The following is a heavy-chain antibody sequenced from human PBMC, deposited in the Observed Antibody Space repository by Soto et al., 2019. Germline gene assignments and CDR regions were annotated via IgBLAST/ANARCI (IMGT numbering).Heavy chain of an antibody. CDR3: ATLDSGGYYANALDI. CDR1: GYSFTDHY. V-gene: IGHV1-2*02. J-gene: IGHJ3*02. D-gene: IGHD3-22*01. CDR2: VNPNTGGT. Sequence: GASVKVSCKASGYSFTDHYIHWVRQAPGQGLEWMGWVNPNTGGTNYAQRFHGRVTMTRDTSITTAYMELSSLRSDDTAFFYCATLDSGGYYANALDIWGPGTMVTVS.